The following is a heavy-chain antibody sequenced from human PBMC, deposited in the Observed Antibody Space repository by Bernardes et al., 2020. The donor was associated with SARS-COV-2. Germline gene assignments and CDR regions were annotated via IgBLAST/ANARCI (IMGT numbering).Heavy chain of an antibody. CDR1: GYTFTSYA. J-gene: IGHJ6*02. V-gene: IGHV7-4-1*02. Sequence: ASVKVSCKASGYTFTSYAMNWVRQAPGQGLEWMGWINTNTGNPTYAQGFPGRFVFSLDTSVSTAYLQISSLKAEDTAVYYCARDLVVVAAPTDTDYYYYYVMCVWGQGTTVTVYS. D-gene: IGHD2-15*01. CDR2: INTNTGNP. CDR3: ARDLVVVAAPTDTDYYYYYVMCV.